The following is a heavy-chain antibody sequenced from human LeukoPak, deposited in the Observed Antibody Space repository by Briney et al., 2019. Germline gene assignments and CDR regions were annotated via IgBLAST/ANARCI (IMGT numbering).Heavy chain of an antibody. J-gene: IGHJ6*03. V-gene: IGHV3-21*01. CDR1: GFTFSSYS. CDR2: ISSSSSYI. D-gene: IGHD3-22*01. CDR3: ARARGHYYDSSGYRTRYYYMDV. Sequence: GGSLRLFCAASGFTFSSYSMNWVRQAPGKGLEWVSSISSSSSYISYADSVKGRFTISRDKAKNSLYLQMNSLRAEDTAVYYCARARGHYYDSSGYRTRYYYMDVWGKGTTVTVSS.